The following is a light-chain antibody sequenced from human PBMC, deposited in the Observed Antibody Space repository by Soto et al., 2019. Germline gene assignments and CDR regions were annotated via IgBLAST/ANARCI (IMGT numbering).Light chain of an antibody. CDR3: QQTYSTPQT. V-gene: IGKV1-39*01. J-gene: IGKJ1*01. Sequence: DIQMTQSPSSLSASVGDRVTITCRASQSISNYLNWYQQKPGKAPKLLIYGASTLQSGVPSRFSGSESGTDFTLTISSLQPEDFATYFCQQTYSTPQTFGQGTKVDIK. CDR2: GAS. CDR1: QSISNY.